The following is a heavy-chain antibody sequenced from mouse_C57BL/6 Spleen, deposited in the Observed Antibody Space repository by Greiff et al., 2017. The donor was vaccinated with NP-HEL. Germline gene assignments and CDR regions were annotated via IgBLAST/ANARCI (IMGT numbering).Heavy chain of an antibody. Sequence: EVQLQQSGPELVKPGASVKISCKASGYTFTDYYMNWVKQSHGKSLEWIGDINPNNGGTSYNQKFKGKATLTVDKSSSTAYMELRSLTSEDSAVYYCATTMITRLWYFDVWGTGTTVTVSS. D-gene: IGHD2-4*01. V-gene: IGHV1-26*01. CDR2: INPNNGGT. J-gene: IGHJ1*03. CDR3: ATTMITRLWYFDV. CDR1: GYTFTDYY.